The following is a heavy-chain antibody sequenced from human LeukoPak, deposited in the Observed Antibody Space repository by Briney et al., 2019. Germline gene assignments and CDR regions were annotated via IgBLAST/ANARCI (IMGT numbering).Heavy chain of an antibody. V-gene: IGHV5-51*01. CDR1: GYSFTSYW. D-gene: IGHD6-13*01. Sequence: GESLKISCKGSGYSFTSYWIGWVRQMPGKGLEWMGIIYPGDSDTRYSPSFQGQVTISADKSISTAYLQWSSLKASDTAMYYCATYGRVRAAASNFDYWGQGTPVTVSS. J-gene: IGHJ4*02. CDR2: IYPGDSDT. CDR3: ATYGRVRAAASNFDY.